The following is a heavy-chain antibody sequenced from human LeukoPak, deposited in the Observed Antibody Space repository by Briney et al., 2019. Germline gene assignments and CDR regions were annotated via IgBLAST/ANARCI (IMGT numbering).Heavy chain of an antibody. CDR2: IYYSGST. V-gene: IGHV4-39*01. CDR1: GGSISSSSYY. Sequence: SETLSLTCTVSGGSISSSSYYWGWIRQPPGKGLEWIGSIYYSGSTYYNPSLKSRVTISVDTSKNQFSLKLSSATAADTAVYYCARRVDNCSGGSCPWFYYYYGMDVWGQGTTVTVSS. CDR3: ARRVDNCSGGSCPWFYYYYGMDV. D-gene: IGHD2-15*01. J-gene: IGHJ6*02.